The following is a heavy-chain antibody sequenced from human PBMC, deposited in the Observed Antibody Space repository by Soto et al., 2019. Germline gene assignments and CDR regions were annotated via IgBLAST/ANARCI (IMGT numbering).Heavy chain of an antibody. D-gene: IGHD3-3*01. Sequence: SETLSLTCAVYGGSLSGYYWSWIRQPPGKGLEWIGEINHSGSTNYNPSLKSRVTISVDTSKNQFSLKLSPVTAADTAVYFCARGFWHFTIFGVPPPRDYGMDVWGQGTTVTVSS. CDR1: GGSLSGYY. CDR3: ARGFWHFTIFGVPPPRDYGMDV. V-gene: IGHV4-34*01. J-gene: IGHJ6*02. CDR2: INHSGST.